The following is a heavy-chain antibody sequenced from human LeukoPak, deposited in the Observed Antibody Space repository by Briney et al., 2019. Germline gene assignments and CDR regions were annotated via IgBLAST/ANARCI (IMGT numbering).Heavy chain of an antibody. J-gene: IGHJ4*02. V-gene: IGHV5-51*01. CDR3: ARPGYCSGGSCYSNFDY. CDR2: IYPGDSDT. Sequence: GESLKISCKGSGYSFTSYWIGWVRQMPGKGLEWMGIIYPGDSDTRYSPSFQGQVTISADKSISTAYLQCSSLKASNSAMYYCARPGYCSGGSCYSNFDYWGQGTLVTVSS. D-gene: IGHD2-15*01. CDR1: GYSFTSYW.